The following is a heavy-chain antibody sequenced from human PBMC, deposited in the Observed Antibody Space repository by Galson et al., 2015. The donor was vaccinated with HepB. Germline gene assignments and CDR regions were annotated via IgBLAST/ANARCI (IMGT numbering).Heavy chain of an antibody. Sequence: SLRLSCAASGFTFSSYAMSWVRQAPGKGLEWVSGICGSGGDTYYADSVKGRFTISRDKSKNTLHLQMNSLRVEDTAIYYCAREGSGSYKDWYFDLWGRGTRVTVSS. J-gene: IGHJ2*01. D-gene: IGHD1-26*01. CDR3: AREGSGSYKDWYFDL. V-gene: IGHV3-23*01. CDR2: ICGSGGDT. CDR1: GFTFSSYA.